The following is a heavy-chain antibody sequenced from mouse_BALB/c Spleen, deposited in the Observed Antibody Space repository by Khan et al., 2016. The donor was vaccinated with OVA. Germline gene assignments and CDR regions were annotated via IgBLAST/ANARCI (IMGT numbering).Heavy chain of an antibody. CDR3: AREAYRYDEYYFAY. V-gene: IGHV5-6-5*01. Sequence: EVQLVESGGSSVKPGGSLKLSCAVSGFTFSSYVMSWVRQTPEQRLEWVASISSGGSTYYPDSVKGRFTISRANARNIVNLQMSSLRSEDMAIYYCAREAYRYDEYYFAYWGQGTTLTVSS. D-gene: IGHD2-14*01. J-gene: IGHJ2*01. CDR2: ISSGGST. CDR1: GFTFSSYV.